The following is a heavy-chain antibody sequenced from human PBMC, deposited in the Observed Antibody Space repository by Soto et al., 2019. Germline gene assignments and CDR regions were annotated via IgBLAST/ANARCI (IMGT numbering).Heavy chain of an antibody. CDR1: GFTFSMYL. CDR2: INDDGIST. J-gene: IGHJ4*02. CDR3: TRGPRSTSTGTGAF. V-gene: IGHV3-74*01. Sequence: GGSLRLSCAASGFTFSMYLLHWLRQVPGKGPEWVSRINDDGISTNYADSVKGRFTISRDNAKNTLYLQMNALRVEDTAVYYCTRGPRSTSTGTGAFWGQGTLVTVYS. D-gene: IGHD1-1*01.